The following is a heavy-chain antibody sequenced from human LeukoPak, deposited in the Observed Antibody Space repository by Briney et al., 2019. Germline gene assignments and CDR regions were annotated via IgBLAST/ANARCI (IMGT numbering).Heavy chain of an antibody. D-gene: IGHD6-19*01. Sequence: SETLSLTCTVSGYSLSSHYWSWIRQPPGKGLEWIGYIYGSGSTHYDPSLRSRVTISEDTSKNQFSLRLTSVTAADTAVYYCARNVGWYSHDSWGQGTLVTVSS. J-gene: IGHJ4*02. CDR1: GYSLSSHY. V-gene: IGHV4-59*08. CDR2: IYGSGST. CDR3: ARNVGWYSHDS.